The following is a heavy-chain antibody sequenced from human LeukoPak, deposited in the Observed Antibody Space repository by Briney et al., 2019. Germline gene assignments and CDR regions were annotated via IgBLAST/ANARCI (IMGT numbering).Heavy chain of an antibody. D-gene: IGHD5-18*01. CDR3: ARAGYSYGYRYYFDY. CDR1: GFTFSSHW. V-gene: IGHV3-21*01. Sequence: GGSLRLSCAASGFTFSSHWMHWVRQAPGKGLEWVSSISSSSSYIYYADSVKGRFTISRDNAKNSLYLQMNSLRAEDTAVYYCARAGYSYGYRYYFDYWGQGTLVTVSS. CDR2: ISSSSSYI. J-gene: IGHJ4*02.